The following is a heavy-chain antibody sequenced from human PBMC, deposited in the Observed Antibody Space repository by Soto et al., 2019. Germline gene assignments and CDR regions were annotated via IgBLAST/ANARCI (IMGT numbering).Heavy chain of an antibody. Sequence: EVQLVESGGGLVQPGGSLRLSCAASGFTFSSYWMHWVRQAPGKGLVWVSRINSDGSCTSYADSVKGRFTISRDNAKNTLYQQMNSLRAEDTAVYYCARSAGSYYYYGMDVWGQGTTVTVSS. CDR2: INSDGSCT. J-gene: IGHJ6*02. V-gene: IGHV3-74*01. CDR1: GFTFSSYW. CDR3: ARSAGSYYYYGMDV.